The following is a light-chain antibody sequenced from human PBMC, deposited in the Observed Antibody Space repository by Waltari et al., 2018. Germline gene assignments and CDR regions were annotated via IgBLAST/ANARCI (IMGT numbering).Light chain of an antibody. V-gene: IGKV1-39*01. CDR2: AAS. CDR3: QRYNSYPIT. J-gene: IGKJ3*01. CDR1: QSISSY. Sequence: DIQMTQSPSSLSASVGDRVTITCRASQSISSYLNWYQQKPGKAPKLLIYAASSLQSGVPSRFSGSGSGTDFTLTISSLQPDDFATYYCQRYNSYPITFGPGTKVDI.